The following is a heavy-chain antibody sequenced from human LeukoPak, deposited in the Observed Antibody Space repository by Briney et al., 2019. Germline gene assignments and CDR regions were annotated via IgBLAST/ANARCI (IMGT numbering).Heavy chain of an antibody. CDR3: ARLKLGAYFDL. V-gene: IGHV4-4*07. CDR1: GGSISSYY. Sequence: SETLSLTCTVSGGSISSYYWSWIRQPAGKGLEWIGRIYTSGSTNYNPSLKGRVTMSVDTSKNQCSLKLTSVSAADTAVYYCARLKLGAYFDLWGRGTLVTVSS. CDR2: IYTSGST. D-gene: IGHD3-16*01. J-gene: IGHJ2*01.